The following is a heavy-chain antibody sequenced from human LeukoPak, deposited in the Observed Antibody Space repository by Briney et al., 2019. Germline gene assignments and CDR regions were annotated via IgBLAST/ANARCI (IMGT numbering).Heavy chain of an antibody. CDR3: ARASNAVVAAHYFDY. Sequence: TSETLSLTCTVSGGSISSYYWSWIRQPAGKGLEWIGYIYYSGSTNYNPSLKSRVTISVDTSKNQFSLKLSSVTAADTAVYYCARASNAVVAAHYFDYWGQGTLVTVSS. CDR1: GGSISSYY. D-gene: IGHD2-15*01. J-gene: IGHJ4*02. V-gene: IGHV4-59*01. CDR2: IYYSGST.